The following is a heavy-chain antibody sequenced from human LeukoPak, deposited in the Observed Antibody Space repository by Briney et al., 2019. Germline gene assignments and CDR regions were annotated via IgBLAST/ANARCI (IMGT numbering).Heavy chain of an antibody. CDR3: ARDWGDYYDSSGYFYYYYYGMDV. CDR2: VNHDGSEK. Sequence: GGSLXLSCVVSGFTSSGYWMTWVRQAPGKGLEWVANVNHDGSEKHYVDSVKGRFTISRDNAKNSLYLQMNSLRAEDTAVYYCARDWGDYYDSSGYFYYYYYGMDVWGQGTTVTVSS. CDR1: GFTSSGYW. D-gene: IGHD3-22*01. J-gene: IGHJ6*02. V-gene: IGHV3-7*01.